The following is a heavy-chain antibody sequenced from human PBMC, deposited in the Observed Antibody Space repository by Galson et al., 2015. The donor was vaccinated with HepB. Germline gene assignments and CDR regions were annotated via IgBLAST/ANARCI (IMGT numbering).Heavy chain of an antibody. Sequence: SLRLSCAASGFTFSSYGMSWVRQAPGKGLEWVSAISGSGGSTYYADSVKGRFTISRDNSKNTLYLQMNSLRAEDTAVYYCANRPDWNGGPFDYWGQGILVTVSS. CDR2: ISGSGGST. V-gene: IGHV3-23*01. J-gene: IGHJ4*02. D-gene: IGHD1-1*01. CDR1: GFTFSSYG. CDR3: ANRPDWNGGPFDY.